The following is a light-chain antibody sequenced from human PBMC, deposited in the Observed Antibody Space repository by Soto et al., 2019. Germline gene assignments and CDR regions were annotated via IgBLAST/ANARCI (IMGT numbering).Light chain of an antibody. Sequence: EIVLTQSPATLSLSPGERATLSCRASQSVSSDLAWYQQKPGQAPRLLIYDASNRATGIPARFSGSGSGTDFTLTISSLEPEDCALYYCQQRSTWPVTFGQGTKVEIK. CDR2: DAS. CDR3: QQRSTWPVT. CDR1: QSVSSD. V-gene: IGKV3-11*01. J-gene: IGKJ1*01.